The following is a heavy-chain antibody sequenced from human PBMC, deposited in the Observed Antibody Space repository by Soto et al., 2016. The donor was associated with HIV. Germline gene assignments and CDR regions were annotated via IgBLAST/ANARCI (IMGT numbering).Heavy chain of an antibody. D-gene: IGHD3-10*01. CDR2: ISSNGINT. Sequence: EVQLVESGGGLVQPGGSLKLSCEASGFTFGSYDMHWVRQAPGMGLEYVSTISSNGINTYYANSVKGRFTISRDNSKNTLYLQMDSLRAEDMAVYYCARTFIRAYYMDVWGQRDPRSTVSS. V-gene: IGHV3-64*01. CDR3: ARTFIRAYYMDV. CDR1: GFTFGSYD. J-gene: IGHJ6*03.